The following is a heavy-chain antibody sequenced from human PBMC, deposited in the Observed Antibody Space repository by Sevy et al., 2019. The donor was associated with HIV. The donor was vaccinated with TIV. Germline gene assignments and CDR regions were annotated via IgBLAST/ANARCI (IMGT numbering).Heavy chain of an antibody. J-gene: IGHJ4*02. D-gene: IGHD2-21*02. CDR2: IKQDGSEN. Sequence: GGSLRLSCAASGFTFSNFWMSWVRQAPGKGLEFVANIKQDGSENFYADSVKGRFTISRDNAKNSLFLQMNNLRVEETAGYYCGRDHPSTAPFDYWGQGTLVTVSS. CDR1: GFTFSNFW. CDR3: GRDHPSTAPFDY. V-gene: IGHV3-7*03.